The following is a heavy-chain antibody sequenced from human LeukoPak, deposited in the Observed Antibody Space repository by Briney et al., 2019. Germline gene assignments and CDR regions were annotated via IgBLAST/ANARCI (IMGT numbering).Heavy chain of an antibody. D-gene: IGHD3-22*01. J-gene: IGHJ1*01. Sequence: KAGGSLRLSCAASGFTFSSYSMNWVSQAPGEGLEWVSSISSSSSYIYYADSVKGRFTISRDNSKKTLYLQMSSLRAEDTAVYYCVKDDSSGYYTEYFQHWGQGTLVTVSS. CDR2: ISSSSSYI. V-gene: IGHV3-21*01. CDR1: GFTFSSYS. CDR3: VKDDSSGYYTEYFQH.